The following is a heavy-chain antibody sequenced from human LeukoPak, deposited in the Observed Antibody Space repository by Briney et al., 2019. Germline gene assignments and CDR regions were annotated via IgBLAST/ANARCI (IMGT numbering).Heavy chain of an antibody. V-gene: IGHV4-34*01. CDR1: GGSFSGYY. J-gene: IGHJ3*02. CDR3: ARGALEYCSSSSCYGSAFDI. D-gene: IGHD2-2*01. CDR2: INHSGIT. Sequence: SETLSLTCAVYGGSFSGYYWSWIRLPPGKGLEWIGQINHSGITDYNPSLKSRVTISLDTSKNQFSLKLNSVTAADTAMYYCARGALEYCSSSSCYGSAFDIWGQGAMVTVSP.